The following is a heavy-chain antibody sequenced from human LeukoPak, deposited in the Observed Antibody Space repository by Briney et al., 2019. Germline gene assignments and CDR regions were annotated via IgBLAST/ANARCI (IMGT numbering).Heavy chain of an antibody. CDR3: AKDPLRARSSEYFQH. J-gene: IGHJ1*01. D-gene: IGHD6-6*01. CDR1: GFTFSSSG. Sequence: PGGSLRLSCAASGFTFSSSGMSWVRQAPGKGLEWVSGISRSGSGGSTSYADSVQGRFTISKDKSKKKLYMNIRSVRAEDTAVYNCAKDPLRARSSEYFQHWGQGTMVTVSS. V-gene: IGHV3-23*01. CDR2: ISRSGSGGST.